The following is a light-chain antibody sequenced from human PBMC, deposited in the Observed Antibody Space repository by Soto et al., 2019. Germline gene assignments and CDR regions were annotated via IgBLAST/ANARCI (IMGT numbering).Light chain of an antibody. CDR3: CSFADFTYV. Sequence: QSVLTQPASVSGSPGQSITISCTGTSSDIGSYDLVSWYQQHPVTAPKLIIYEVTKRPSGVSTRFSGSKSGNTASLTISGLHAVYEADYYCCSFADFTYVFGTGTKLTVL. CDR1: SSDIGSYDL. V-gene: IGLV2-23*02. CDR2: EVT. J-gene: IGLJ1*01.